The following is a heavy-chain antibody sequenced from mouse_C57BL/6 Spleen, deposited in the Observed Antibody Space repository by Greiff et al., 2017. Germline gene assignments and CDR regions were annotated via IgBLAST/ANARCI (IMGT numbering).Heavy chain of an antibody. V-gene: IGHV1-53*01. J-gene: IGHJ1*03. Sequence: VQLQQPGTELVKPGASGYTFTSYWMHWVKQRPGQGLEWIGNINPSNGGTNYNEKFKSKATLTVDKSSSTAYMQLSSLTSEDSAVYYCARCRYYYGSSYEDWYFDVWGTGTTVTVSS. D-gene: IGHD1-1*01. CDR2: INPSNGGT. CDR1: GYTFTSYW. CDR3: ARCRYYYGSSYEDWYFDV.